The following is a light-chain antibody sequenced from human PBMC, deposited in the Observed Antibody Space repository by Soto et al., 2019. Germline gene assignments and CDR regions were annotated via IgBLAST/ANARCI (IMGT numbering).Light chain of an antibody. J-gene: IGLJ2*01. Sequence: QSVLTQPPSASGTPGQRVTISCSGSSSNIGSNYVYWYQQLPGTVHQLLIYRNSERPSGVPDRVSGSKSGTSASLAISGLRSEDEADYYCAAWDDSLSGVVFGGGTKLTVL. V-gene: IGLV1-47*01. CDR2: RNS. CDR1: SSNIGSNY. CDR3: AAWDDSLSGVV.